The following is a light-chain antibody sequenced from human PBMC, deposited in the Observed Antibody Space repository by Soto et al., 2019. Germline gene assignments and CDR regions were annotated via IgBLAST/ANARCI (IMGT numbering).Light chain of an antibody. CDR3: QQYNSWPWT. CDR2: GAS. CDR1: QSVSSN. Sequence: EIVMTQSPATLSVSPGDRATLSCRASQSVSSNLAWYHQKPGQAPRLLLYGASTRATGIPARFSGGGSGTDFTLTISSLQAEDFAVYTCQQYNSWPWTFGQGTKVEVK. V-gene: IGKV3-15*01. J-gene: IGKJ1*01.